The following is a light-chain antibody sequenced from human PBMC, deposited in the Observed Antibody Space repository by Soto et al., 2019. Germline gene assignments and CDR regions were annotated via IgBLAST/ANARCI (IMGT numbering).Light chain of an antibody. CDR3: QSYDSSLRV. Sequence: QSVLTQPPSVSGAPGQRVTISCTGSSSNIGAGCDVHWYQHLPGTAPKLLISGNTNRPSGVPDRFSGSKSGTSASLAITGLQAEDEADYYCQSYDSSLRVFGGGTKLTVL. CDR2: GNT. J-gene: IGLJ2*01. V-gene: IGLV1-40*01. CDR1: SSNIGAGCD.